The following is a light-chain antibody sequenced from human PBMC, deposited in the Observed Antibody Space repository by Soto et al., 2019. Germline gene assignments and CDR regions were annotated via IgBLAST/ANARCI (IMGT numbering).Light chain of an antibody. CDR2: AAS. V-gene: IGKV1-8*01. J-gene: IGKJ1*01. CDR3: QQYYSYPPT. Sequence: AIRMTQSPSSFSASTGDRVTITCRATQSINSYLAWYQQKPGKAPKLLIYAASTLQSGVPSRFRGSGSGTDFTLTISCLQSEDFSTYYCQQYYSYPPTFGQWTKLEI. CDR1: QSINSY.